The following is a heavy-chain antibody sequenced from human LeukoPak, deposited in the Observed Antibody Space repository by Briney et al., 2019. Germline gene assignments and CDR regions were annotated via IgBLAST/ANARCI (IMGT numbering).Heavy chain of an antibody. V-gene: IGHV3-21*01. D-gene: IGHD6-6*01. CDR3: AKDRWSSSSGYYYYYMDV. J-gene: IGHJ6*03. CDR1: GFTFSSYS. Sequence: GGPLRLSCAASGFTFSSYSMNWVRQAPGKGLEWVSSISSSSSYIYYADSVKGRFTISRDNAKNSLYLQMNSLRAEDTAVYYCAKDRWSSSSGYYYYYMDVWGKGTTVTVSS. CDR2: ISSSSSYI.